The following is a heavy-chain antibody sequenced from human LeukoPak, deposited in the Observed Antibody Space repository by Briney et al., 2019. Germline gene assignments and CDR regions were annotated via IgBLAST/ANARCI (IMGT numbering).Heavy chain of an antibody. V-gene: IGHV4-31*03. Sequence: SETLSLTCTVPGGSISSGGYYWSWIRQHPGKGLEWIGYIYYSGSTYYNPSLKSRATISVDTSKNQFSLKLSSVTAADTAVYYCARGNGREGNYWGQGTLVTVSS. D-gene: IGHD1-26*01. CDR2: IYYSGST. J-gene: IGHJ4*02. CDR3: ARGNGREGNY. CDR1: GGSISSGGYY.